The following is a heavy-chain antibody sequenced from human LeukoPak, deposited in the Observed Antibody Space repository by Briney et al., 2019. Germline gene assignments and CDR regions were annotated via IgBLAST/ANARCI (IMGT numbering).Heavy chain of an antibody. CDR1: GGTFSSYA. CDR3: ARVYDSGYGIVDAFDI. Sequence: SVKVSCKASGGTFSSYAISWVRQAPGQGLEWMGGIIPIFGTANYAQKFQGRVTITADKSTSTAYMELSSLRSEDTAVYYCARVYDSGYGIVDAFDIWGQGTMVTVSS. CDR2: IIPIFGTA. J-gene: IGHJ3*02. D-gene: IGHD5-12*01. V-gene: IGHV1-69*06.